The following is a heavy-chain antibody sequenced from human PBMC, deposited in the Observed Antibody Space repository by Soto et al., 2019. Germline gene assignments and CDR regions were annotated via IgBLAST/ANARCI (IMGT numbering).Heavy chain of an antibody. Sequence: PGGSLSFSCAASGFTFSNAWMSWVRQAPGKGLGWVGRIKSKTDGWTTDYAAPVKGRFTISRDDSKNTLYLQMNSLKTEDTAVYYCTTDQRGNSSSWYFSLSYYYYYGMDVWGQGTTVTVSS. J-gene: IGHJ6*02. V-gene: IGHV3-15*01. D-gene: IGHD6-13*01. CDR2: IKSKTDGWTT. CDR3: TTDQRGNSSSWYFSLSYYYYYGMDV. CDR1: GFTFSNAW.